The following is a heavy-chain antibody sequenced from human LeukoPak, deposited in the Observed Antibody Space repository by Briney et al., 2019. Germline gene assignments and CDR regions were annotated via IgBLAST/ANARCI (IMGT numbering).Heavy chain of an antibody. CDR3: ARANCGGDCYRWYYGMDV. V-gene: IGHV1-2*04. D-gene: IGHD2-21*02. Sequence: ASVKVSCKASGYTFTGYYMHWVRQAPGQGLEWMGWINPNSGGTNYAQKFQGWVTMTRDTSISTAYMELSRLRSDDTAVYYCARANCGGDCYRWYYGMDVWGQGTTVTVSS. CDR1: GYTFTGYY. J-gene: IGHJ6*02. CDR2: INPNSGGT.